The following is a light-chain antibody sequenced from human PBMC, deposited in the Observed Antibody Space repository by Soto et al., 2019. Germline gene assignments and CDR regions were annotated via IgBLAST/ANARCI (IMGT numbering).Light chain of an antibody. CDR1: QGIRNA. Sequence: AIQMTQSPSSLSASLGDRVTITCRASQGIRNALGWYQQKPGKGPKFLIYGASSLQSGVPSRFSGSGSGPDFSLTISSLQPEEFSTYFCLQNNNYPYTCALATNLE. J-gene: IGKJ2*01. CDR3: LQNNNYPYT. CDR2: GAS. V-gene: IGKV1-6*01.